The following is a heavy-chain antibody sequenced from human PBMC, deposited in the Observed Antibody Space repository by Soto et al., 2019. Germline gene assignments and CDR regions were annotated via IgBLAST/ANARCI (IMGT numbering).Heavy chain of an antibody. CDR3: ATRHIVVVVAATGSGAFDI. CDR2: IYYSGST. V-gene: IGHV4-39*01. J-gene: IGHJ3*02. CDR1: RGSISSSSYY. D-gene: IGHD2-15*01. Sequence: PPETLSLTCTVSRGSISSSSYYWGWIRQPPGKGLEWIGSIYYSGSTYYNPSLKSRVTISVDASKNQFSLKLSSVTAADTAVYYCATRHIVVVVAATGSGAFDIWGQVTMVT.